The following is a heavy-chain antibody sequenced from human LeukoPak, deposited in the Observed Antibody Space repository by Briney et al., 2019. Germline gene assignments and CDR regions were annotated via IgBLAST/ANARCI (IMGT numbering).Heavy chain of an antibody. Sequence: SETLSLTCTVSGGSISSYYWSWIRQPAGKGLEWIGRIYTSGSTNYNPSLKSRVTMSVDTSKNQFSLKLSSVTAADTAVYYCAARFLCSNYDLFDYWGQGTLVTVSS. CDR1: GGSISSYY. CDR3: AARFLCSNYDLFDY. J-gene: IGHJ4*02. D-gene: IGHD4-11*01. V-gene: IGHV4-4*07. CDR2: IYTSGST.